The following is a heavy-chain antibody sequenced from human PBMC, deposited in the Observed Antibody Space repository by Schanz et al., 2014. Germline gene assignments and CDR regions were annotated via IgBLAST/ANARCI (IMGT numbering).Heavy chain of an antibody. J-gene: IGHJ4*02. CDR3: ARAGGREFWSGYYTRVDS. V-gene: IGHV1-18*01. Sequence: QVQLVQSGAEVKKPGASVKVSCKASGYTFTSYGISWVRQAPGQGLEWMGWISAYNGNTKYPQKLQGRVTMTADTYTTTASMEMRRRRSDDADVYYYARAGGREFWSGYYTRVDSWGQGTLVTVSS. CDR1: GYTFTSYG. D-gene: IGHD3-3*01. CDR2: ISAYNGNT.